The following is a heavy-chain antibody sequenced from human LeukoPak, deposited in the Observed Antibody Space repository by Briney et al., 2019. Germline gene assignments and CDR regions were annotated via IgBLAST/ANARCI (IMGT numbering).Heavy chain of an antibody. CDR1: GFTFSSYS. D-gene: IGHD6-13*01. CDR3: ANDGESSSSWYNYYHYYMDV. Sequence: GGSLRLSCAASGFTFSSYSMNWVRQAPGKGLEWVSSISGSSSHIYYADSVNGRFTISRDNAKNTLYLQMNSLRAEDTALYYCANDGESSSSWYNYYHYYMDVWGKGTTVTISS. V-gene: IGHV3-21*04. CDR2: ISGSSSHI. J-gene: IGHJ6*03.